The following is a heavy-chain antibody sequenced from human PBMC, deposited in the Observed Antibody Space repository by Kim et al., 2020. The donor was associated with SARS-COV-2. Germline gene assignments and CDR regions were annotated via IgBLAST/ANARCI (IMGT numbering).Heavy chain of an antibody. J-gene: IGHJ6*03. CDR1: GFSLSTSGMC. CDR2: IDWDDDK. CDR3: ARTLTGTTDYYYYMDV. V-gene: IGHV2-70*11. D-gene: IGHD1-7*01. Sequence: SGPTLVKPTQTLTLTCTFSGFSLSTSGMCVSWIRQPPGKALEWLARIDWDDDKYYSTSLKTRLTISKDTSKNQVVLTMTNMDPVDTATYYCARTLTGTTDYYYYMDVWGKGTTVTVSS.